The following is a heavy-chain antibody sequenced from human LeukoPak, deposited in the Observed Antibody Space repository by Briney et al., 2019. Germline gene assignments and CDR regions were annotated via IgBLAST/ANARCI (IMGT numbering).Heavy chain of an antibody. CDR2: ISWNSGSI. Sequence: AGRSLRLSCAASGFTFDDYAMHWVRQAPGKGLEWVSGISWNSGSIGYADSVKGRFTISRDNAKNSPYLQMNSLRAEDTALYYCAKDRYYDSSGYVDYWGQGTLVTVSS. CDR1: GFTFDDYA. CDR3: AKDRYYDSSGYVDY. J-gene: IGHJ4*02. D-gene: IGHD3-22*01. V-gene: IGHV3-9*01.